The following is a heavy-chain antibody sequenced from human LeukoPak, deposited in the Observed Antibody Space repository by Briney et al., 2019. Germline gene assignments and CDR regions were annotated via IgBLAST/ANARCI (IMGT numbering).Heavy chain of an antibody. D-gene: IGHD3-22*01. CDR1: GGSISSYY. CDR2: IYTSGST. CDR3: ARDTYYYDSSGYYYFDY. J-gene: IGHJ4*02. V-gene: IGHV4-4*07. Sequence: KPSETLSLTCTVSGGSISSYYWSWIRQPAGKGLEWIGRIYTSGSTNYNPSLKSRVTMSVDTSKNQFSLKLSSVTAADTAVYYCARDTYYYDSSGYYYFDYWGQGTLVTVSS.